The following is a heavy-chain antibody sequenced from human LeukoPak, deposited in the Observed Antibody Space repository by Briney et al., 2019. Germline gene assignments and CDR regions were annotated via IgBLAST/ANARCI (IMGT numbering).Heavy chain of an antibody. Sequence: PGGSLRLSCAASGFTVSSNYMSWVRQAPGKRLEWVSVIYSGGSTYYADSVKGRFTTSRDNSKNTLYLQMNSLRAEDTAVYYCASQLYSSGWYYFDYWGQGTLVTVSS. D-gene: IGHD6-19*01. J-gene: IGHJ4*02. CDR1: GFTVSSNY. CDR3: ASQLYSSGWYYFDY. V-gene: IGHV3-66*04. CDR2: IYSGGST.